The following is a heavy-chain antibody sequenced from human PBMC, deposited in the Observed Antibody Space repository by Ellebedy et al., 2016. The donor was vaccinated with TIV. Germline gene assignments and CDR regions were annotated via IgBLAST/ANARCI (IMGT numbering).Heavy chain of an antibody. Sequence: GESLKISCAASGFTFSSYSMNWVRQAPGKGLEWVSSISSSSSYIYYADSVKGRFTISRDNAKNSLYLQMNSLRAEDTAVYYCARGRDYYDSSGPTGKFYYYYYGMDVWGQGTTVTVSS. CDR1: GFTFSSYS. CDR2: ISSSSSYI. J-gene: IGHJ6*02. V-gene: IGHV3-21*01. CDR3: ARGRDYYDSSGPTGKFYYYYYGMDV. D-gene: IGHD3-22*01.